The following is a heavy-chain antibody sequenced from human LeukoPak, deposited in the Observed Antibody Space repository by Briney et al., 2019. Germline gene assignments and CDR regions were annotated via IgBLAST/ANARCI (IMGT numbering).Heavy chain of an antibody. D-gene: IGHD1-1*01. CDR3: TRVRNSNNWWGAFDI. V-gene: IGHV1-18*01. J-gene: IGHJ3*02. CDR1: GYTFDTSS. CDR2: ISPNNGNT. Sequence: ASVKVSCKAFGYTFDTSSISWVRQAPGQRLEWMRWISPNNGNTHYAQGVQGRVTMTTDTSRSTAYMELRSLRSDDTAVYYCTRVRNSNNWWGAFDIWGQGTMATVSS.